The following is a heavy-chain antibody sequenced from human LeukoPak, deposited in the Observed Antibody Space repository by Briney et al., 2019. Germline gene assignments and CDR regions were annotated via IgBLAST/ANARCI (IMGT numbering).Heavy chain of an antibody. D-gene: IGHD6-19*01. Sequence: PSETLSLTCTVSGGSISSYYWSWTRQPPGKGLEWIGYIYYSGSTSYNPSLQSRVTISVDTSKNQFSLTLSSVTAADTALYYCARVSQFGSSGWHPNYYYYYMDVWGKGTTVTVSS. J-gene: IGHJ6*03. CDR2: IYYSGST. CDR1: GGSISSYY. CDR3: ARVSQFGSSGWHPNYYYYYMDV. V-gene: IGHV4-59*01.